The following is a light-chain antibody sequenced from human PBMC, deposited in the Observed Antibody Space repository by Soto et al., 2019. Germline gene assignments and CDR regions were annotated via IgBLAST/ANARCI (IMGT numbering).Light chain of an antibody. CDR3: IQAQQTLLT. Sequence: DIVMTQSPLSLPVTPGAPASISCRSSQSLLHSDGYNHLNWNLQKPGQSPQLLIYLGSNRASGVPDRFSGSGSGTDFTLKISKVEAEDVGVYYSIQAQQTLLTFGGWTKVEIK. V-gene: IGKV2-28*01. CDR1: QSLLHSDGYNH. J-gene: IGKJ4*01. CDR2: LGS.